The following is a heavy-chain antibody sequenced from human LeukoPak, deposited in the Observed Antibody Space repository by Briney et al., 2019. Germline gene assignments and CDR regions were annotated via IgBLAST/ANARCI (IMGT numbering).Heavy chain of an antibody. D-gene: IGHD3-22*01. CDR3: ARSSPEPIYYYDSRRGIYYFDY. Sequence: GGSLRLSCAASGFTFSSYAMHWVRQAPGKGLEWVAVISYDGSNKYYADSVKGRFTISRDNSKNTLYLQMNSLRAEDTAVYYCARSSPEPIYYYDSRRGIYYFDYWGQGTLVTVSS. CDR1: GFTFSSYA. CDR2: ISYDGSNK. V-gene: IGHV3-30*04. J-gene: IGHJ4*02.